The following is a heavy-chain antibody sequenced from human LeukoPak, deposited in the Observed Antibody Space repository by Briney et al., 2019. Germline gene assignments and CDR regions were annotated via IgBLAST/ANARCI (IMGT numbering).Heavy chain of an antibody. Sequence: ETLSLTCTVSGGSISSGGYYWSWIRQHPGKGLEWIGYIYYSGSTYYNPSLKSRVTISVDTSKNQFSLKLSSVTAADTAVYYCARFSHDYGDYGAENWFDPWGQGTLVTVSS. J-gene: IGHJ5*02. CDR2: IYYSGST. D-gene: IGHD4-17*01. V-gene: IGHV4-31*03. CDR1: GGSISSGGYY. CDR3: ARFSHDYGDYGAENWFDP.